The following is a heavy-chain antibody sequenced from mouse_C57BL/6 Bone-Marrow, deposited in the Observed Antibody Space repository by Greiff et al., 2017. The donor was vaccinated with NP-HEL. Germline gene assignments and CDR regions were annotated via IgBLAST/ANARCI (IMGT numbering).Heavy chain of an antibody. D-gene: IGHD2-3*01. V-gene: IGHV5-6*01. Sequence: EVQLVESGGDLVKPGGSLKLSCAASGFTFSSYGMSWVRQTPDKRLEWVATISSGGSYTYYPDSVKGRFTISRDNAKNTLYLQMSSLKSEDTAMYDCARRGGYYSYYAMDYWGQGTSVTVSS. CDR1: GFTFSSYG. CDR2: ISSGGSYT. J-gene: IGHJ4*01. CDR3: ARRGGYYSYYAMDY.